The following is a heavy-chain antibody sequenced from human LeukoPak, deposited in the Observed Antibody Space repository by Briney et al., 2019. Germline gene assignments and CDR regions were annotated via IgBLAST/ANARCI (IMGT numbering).Heavy chain of an antibody. Sequence: GGSLRLSCAASGFTFSSYGMHWVRQAPGKGLEWVAVISYDGSNKYYADSVKGRFTISRDNSKNTLYLQMNSLRAEDTAVYYCARGGGAEAFDIWGQGTMVTVSS. D-gene: IGHD2-21*01. CDR3: ARGGGAEAFDI. V-gene: IGHV3-30*03. CDR2: ISYDGSNK. CDR1: GFTFSSYG. J-gene: IGHJ3*02.